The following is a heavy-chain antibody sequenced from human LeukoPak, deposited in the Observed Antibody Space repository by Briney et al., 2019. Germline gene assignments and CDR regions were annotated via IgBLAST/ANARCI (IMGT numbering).Heavy chain of an antibody. CDR2: ISAYNGNT. J-gene: IGHJ6*03. CDR1: GYTCTTYG. D-gene: IGHD2-21*01. Sequence: GASVKFSCKASGYTCTTYGISWVRRAPGQGLEGRVWISAYNGNTNYAQKFQGRVTMTRDTYTSTAYMEMRRLRSDDTAVYYCARDHFVGAYHSYYYMAVWGKGTRVTISS. CDR3: ARDHFVGAYHSYYYMAV. V-gene: IGHV1-18*01.